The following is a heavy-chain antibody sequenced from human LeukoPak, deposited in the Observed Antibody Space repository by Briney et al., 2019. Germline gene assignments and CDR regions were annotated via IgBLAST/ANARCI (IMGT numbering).Heavy chain of an antibody. V-gene: IGHV4-59*08. Sequence: SETLSLTCTVSGGSISSYYWSWIRQPPGKGLEWIGYIYYSGSTNYNPSLKSRVTISVDTSKNQFSLKLSSVTAADTAVYYCARAGGGSDPYYAMDVWGQGTTVTVSS. J-gene: IGHJ6*02. CDR2: IYYSGST. CDR3: ARAGGGSDPYYAMDV. CDR1: GGSISSYY. D-gene: IGHD2-15*01.